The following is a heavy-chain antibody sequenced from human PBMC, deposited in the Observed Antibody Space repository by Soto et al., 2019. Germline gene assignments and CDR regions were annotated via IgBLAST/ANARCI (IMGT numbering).Heavy chain of an antibody. CDR1: GFTLSTYN. J-gene: IGHJ4*02. V-gene: IGHV3-48*01. D-gene: IGHD2-15*01. CDR2: IRGSGAI. Sequence: GXSLRLSCAASGFTLSTYNLNWFRQAPVKGLEWVSYIRGSGAIYYADSVQGRFTMSRDNAKNSLYLQMNSLRAEDTAVYYCARDFLRGYGPDYWGQGTLVTVSS. CDR3: ARDFLRGYGPDY.